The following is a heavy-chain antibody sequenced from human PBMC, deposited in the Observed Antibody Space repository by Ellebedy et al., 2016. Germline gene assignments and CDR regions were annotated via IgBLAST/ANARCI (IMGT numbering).Heavy chain of an antibody. D-gene: IGHD3-16*01. CDR3: AKDRSMITFGGSFDY. V-gene: IGHV3-9*01. J-gene: IGHJ4*02. Sequence: GGSLRLSCAVSGFTLSGHWMHWVRQAPGKGPEWVSGISWHSGNLVYADSVKGRFTISRDNAKNSLYLQMNSLRAEDTALYYCAKDRSMITFGGSFDYWGQGTVVTVSS. CDR1: GFTLSGHW. CDR2: ISWHSGNL.